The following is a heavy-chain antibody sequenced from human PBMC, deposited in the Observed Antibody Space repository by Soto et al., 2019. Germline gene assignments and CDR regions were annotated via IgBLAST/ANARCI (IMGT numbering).Heavy chain of an antibody. CDR2: ISSTTNYI. CDR1: GFTFTRYS. V-gene: IGHV3-21*01. CDR3: ARESEDLTSNFDY. J-gene: IGHJ4*02. Sequence: LILSCAASGFTFTRYSMNWVRQAPGKGLEWVSSISSTTNYIYYADSMKGRFTVSRDNAKNSVYLEMNSLSAEDTAVYYCARESEDLTSNFDYWGQGTLVTVSS.